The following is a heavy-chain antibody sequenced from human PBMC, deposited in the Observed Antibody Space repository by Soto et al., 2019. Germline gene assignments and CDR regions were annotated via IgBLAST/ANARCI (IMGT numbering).Heavy chain of an antibody. CDR3: TGDCSGGSCYSLRTYYYYYYYMDV. J-gene: IGHJ6*03. V-gene: IGHV3-15*01. CDR1: GFTFSNAW. CDR2: IKSKTDGGTT. D-gene: IGHD2-15*01. Sequence: EVQLVESGGGLVKPGGSLRLSCAASGFTFSNAWMSWVRQAPGKGLEWVGRIKSKTDGGTTDYAAPVKGRFTISREDSKNTLYLQMNSLKTEDTAVYYCTGDCSGGSCYSLRTYYYYYYYMDVWGKGTTVTVSS.